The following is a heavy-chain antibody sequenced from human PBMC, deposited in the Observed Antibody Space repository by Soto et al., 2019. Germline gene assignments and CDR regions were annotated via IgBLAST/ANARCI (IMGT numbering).Heavy chain of an antibody. CDR3: AKRTTGWYFDL. J-gene: IGHJ2*01. CDR2: ISGSGGST. CDR1: GFTFTSYA. Sequence: EVQLLESGGGWVQPGGSLRLSCAASGFTFTSYAMNWLRQAPGKGLEWVSIISGSGGSTYYADSVKGRFTISRDNSKHTLYLQMNSLRAEDTAVYYCAKRTTGWYFDLWGRGTLVTVSS. V-gene: IGHV3-23*01.